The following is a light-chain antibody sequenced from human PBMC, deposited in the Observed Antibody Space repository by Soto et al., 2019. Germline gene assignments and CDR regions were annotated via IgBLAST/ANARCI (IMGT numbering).Light chain of an antibody. Sequence: DIQMTQSPSSLSGSVGGRVTITCRASENISRHLNWYQQKPGKAPKLLIYAASSLQNGVPSRFRGGGSGTDFTLTISNLQPEDFATYYCQQTYTTLSITFGQGTRLESK. V-gene: IGKV1-39*01. J-gene: IGKJ5*01. CDR3: QQTYTTLSIT. CDR1: ENISRH. CDR2: AAS.